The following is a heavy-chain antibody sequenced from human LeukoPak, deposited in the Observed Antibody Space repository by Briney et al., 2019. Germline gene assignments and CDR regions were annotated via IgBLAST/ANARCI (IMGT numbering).Heavy chain of an antibody. J-gene: IGHJ4*02. D-gene: IGHD3-10*01. CDR2: MRTDGSVP. V-gene: IGHV3-7*01. Sequence: GGSLRLSCEVSGFTFSHYMMTWVRQAPGGGLEWVANMRTDGSVPSYVDSVKGRFTISRDNAKSSLYLQMNNLRVEDTAVYYCARDKDFTIDYWGQGTLVTVSS. CDR1: GFTFSHYM. CDR3: ARDKDFTIDY.